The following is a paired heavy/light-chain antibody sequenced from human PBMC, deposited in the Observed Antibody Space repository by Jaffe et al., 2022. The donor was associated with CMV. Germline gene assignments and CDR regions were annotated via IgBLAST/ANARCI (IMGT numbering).Light chain of an antibody. CDR1: QSVGSN. J-gene: IGKJ1*01. V-gene: IGKV3-15*01. CDR3: QQHNNWPQT. Sequence: EIVMTQSPATLSVSPGERATLSCRASQSVGSNLAWYQQRPGQAPRLLIYGASTRATGLPARFSGSGSGTEFTLTISSLQSEDFAVYYCQQHNNWPQTFGRGTKVEIK. CDR2: GAS.
Heavy chain of an antibody. V-gene: IGHV3-11*06. Sequence: QVQLVESGGGLVKPGGSLRLSCAASGFTFSDYYMSWIRQAPGKGLEWLSYISTSSTYTHYADSVKGRFTISRDNAKNSLYLQMNSLRAEDTAVYYCARDVEGMVGPADYWGQGTLVTVSS. CDR1: GFTFSDYY. J-gene: IGHJ4*02. CDR3: ARDVEGMVGPADY. D-gene: IGHD3-10*01. CDR2: ISTSSTYT.